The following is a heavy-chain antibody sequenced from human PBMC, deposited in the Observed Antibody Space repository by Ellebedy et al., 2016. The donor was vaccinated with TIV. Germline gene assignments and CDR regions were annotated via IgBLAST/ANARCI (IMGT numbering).Heavy chain of an antibody. V-gene: IGHV3-7*03. D-gene: IGHD3-22*01. CDR3: VRDGAYGDYSPGYYGMDV. J-gene: IGHJ6*02. CDR2: INQDGSRI. Sequence: GGSLRLSCAASGFTFTSYWMSWVRQAPGKGLEWVANINQDGSRIYYVDSVKGRFTISRDNAKNSVYLRMNTLRVEYTAVYHCVRDGAYGDYSPGYYGMDVWGQGTTVTVSS. CDR1: GFTFTSYW.